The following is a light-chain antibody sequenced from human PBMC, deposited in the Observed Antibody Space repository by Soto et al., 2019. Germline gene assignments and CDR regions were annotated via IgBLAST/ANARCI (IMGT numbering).Light chain of an antibody. CDR1: SSNVGANFD. CDR3: QSYDGSLSGYV. V-gene: IGLV1-40*01. J-gene: IGLJ1*01. CDR2: ENN. Sequence: QSVLTQPPSVSGAPGQMITISCTGVSSNVGANFDVHWYQHLPGTAPKLLIYENNNRPSGVPDRFSGSKSVTSASLAITGLQAEDEADYYCQSYDGSLSGYVFGTGTKVTVL.